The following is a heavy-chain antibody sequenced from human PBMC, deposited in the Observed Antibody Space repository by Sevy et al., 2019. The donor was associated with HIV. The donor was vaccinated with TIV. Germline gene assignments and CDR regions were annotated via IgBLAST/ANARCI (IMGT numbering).Heavy chain of an antibody. D-gene: IGHD3-22*01. CDR2: FDPEDGDT. V-gene: IGHV1-24*01. CDR3: TTMEYYHNIIGSSSGDY. J-gene: IGHJ4*02. CDR1: GYTLTKLD. Sequence: VSVKVSCKVSGYTLTKLDMHWVRQAPGKGLEWMGGFDPEDGDTFYAQKFQGRVTMTEDTSTDTAYMELSSLRSEDTAVYYCTTMEYYHNIIGSSSGDYWGQGTLVTVSS.